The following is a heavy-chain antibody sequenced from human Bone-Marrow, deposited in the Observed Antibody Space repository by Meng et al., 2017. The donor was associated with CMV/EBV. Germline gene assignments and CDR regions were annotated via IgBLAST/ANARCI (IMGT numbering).Heavy chain of an antibody. V-gene: IGHV4-39*01. CDR1: GGSISSSGYY. D-gene: IGHD2-2*01. J-gene: IGHJ4*02. CDR3: ARQYIVVVPAAIDY. Sequence: SETLSLTCTVSGGSISSSGYYWGWIRQPPGKGLEWIGSIYYSGSTYYNPSLKSRVTISVDTSKNQFSLKLSSVTAADTAVYYCARQYIVVVPAAIDYWGQGTLVTVSS. CDR2: IYYSGST.